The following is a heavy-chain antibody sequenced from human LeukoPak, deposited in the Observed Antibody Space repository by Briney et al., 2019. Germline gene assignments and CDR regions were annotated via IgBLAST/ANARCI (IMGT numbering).Heavy chain of an antibody. D-gene: IGHD1-26*01. CDR2: IIPILGIA. Sequence: SVKVSCKASGGTFSSYAISWVRPAPGQGLAWMGRIIPILGIANYAQKFQGRVTITADKSTSTAYMELSSLRSEDTAVYYCARGSGLGRPQDYWGQGTLVTVSS. CDR1: GGTFSSYA. CDR3: ARGSGLGRPQDY. V-gene: IGHV1-69*04. J-gene: IGHJ4*02.